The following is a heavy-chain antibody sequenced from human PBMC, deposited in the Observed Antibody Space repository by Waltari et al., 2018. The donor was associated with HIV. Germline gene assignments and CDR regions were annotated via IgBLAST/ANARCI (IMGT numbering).Heavy chain of an antibody. V-gene: IGHV1-3*01. Sequence: QVQLVQSGAEVKKPGASVKVSGKASGYTFTSYSMHWVRQAPGRRFGWRGWMNAGNGNTKYSQKRQGRVTSTRDTSASTAYMELTSLGSEDTAVYYCAREKNIPEKYHGMDVWGQGTTVTVSS. CDR3: AREKNIPEKYHGMDV. CDR2: MNAGNGNT. CDR1: GYTFTSYS. J-gene: IGHJ6*02.